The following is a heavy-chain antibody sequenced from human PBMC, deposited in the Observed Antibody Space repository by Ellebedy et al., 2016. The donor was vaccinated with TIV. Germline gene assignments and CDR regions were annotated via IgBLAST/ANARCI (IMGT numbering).Heavy chain of an antibody. V-gene: IGHV3-33*01. CDR3: ARDFHTKSITANWFEP. CDR2: IWYDGSNE. D-gene: IGHD3-16*01. J-gene: IGHJ5*02. CDR1: GFTFTIYG. Sequence: GESLKISCAASGFTFTIYGMNWVRQAPGKGLEWVAVIWYDGSNEDYADSVKGRFTISRDNSKNTVYLQMNSLRAEDTAVYYCARDFHTKSITANWFEPWGQGNLVTVSS.